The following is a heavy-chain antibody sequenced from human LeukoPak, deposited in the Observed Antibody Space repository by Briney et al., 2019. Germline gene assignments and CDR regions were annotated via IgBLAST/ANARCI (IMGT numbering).Heavy chain of an antibody. CDR1: GFTFSSYA. CDR3: TRHDY. CDR2: ISGSGGNT. V-gene: IGHV3-23*01. Sequence: PGGSLRLSCAASGFTFSSYAMSWVRQAPGKGLEWVSAISGSGGNTYYADSVKGRFTISRDDSKNTAYLQMNSLKTEDTAVYYCTRHDYWGQGTLVTVSS. J-gene: IGHJ4*02.